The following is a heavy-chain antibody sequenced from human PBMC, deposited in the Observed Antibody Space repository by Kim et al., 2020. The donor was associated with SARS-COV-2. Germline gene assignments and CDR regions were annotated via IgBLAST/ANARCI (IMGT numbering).Heavy chain of an antibody. D-gene: IGHD5-12*01. V-gene: IGHV3-30*18. CDR2: ISYDGSNK. CDR3: AKEFSGRSYYFDY. Sequence: GGSLRLSCAASGFTFSSYGMHWVRQAPGKGLEWVAVISYDGSNKYYADSVKGRFTISRDNSKNTLYLQMNSLRAEDTAVYYCAKEFSGRSYYFDYWGQGTLVTVSS. CDR1: GFTFSSYG. J-gene: IGHJ4*02.